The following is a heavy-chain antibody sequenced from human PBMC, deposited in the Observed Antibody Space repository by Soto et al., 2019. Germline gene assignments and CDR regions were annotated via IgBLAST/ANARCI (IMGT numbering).Heavy chain of an antibody. CDR1: GFTFSSYA. V-gene: IGHV3-30-3*01. Sequence: GGSLRLSCAASGFTFSSYAMHWVRQAPGKGLEWVAVISYDGSNKYYADSVKGRFTISRDNSKNTLYLQMNSLRAEDTAVYYCARDPSGDYATEYYFDYWGQGTLVTVSS. D-gene: IGHD2-21*02. CDR2: ISYDGSNK. J-gene: IGHJ4*02. CDR3: ARDPSGDYATEYYFDY.